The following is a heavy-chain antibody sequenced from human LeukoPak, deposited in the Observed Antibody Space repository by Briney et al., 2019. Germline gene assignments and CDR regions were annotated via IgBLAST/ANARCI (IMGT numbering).Heavy chain of an antibody. CDR3: ARDPGDY. D-gene: IGHD3-10*01. V-gene: IGHV3-7*01. CDR2: IKQDGSDK. CDR1: GFTFSSYW. J-gene: IGHJ4*02. Sequence: GGSLRLSCAASGFTFSSYWMTWVRQAPGEGLEWVASIKQDGSDKFYVDSVRGRFTISRDNAKNSLYLQMNSLRAEETAVYYCARDPGDYWGQGTLVTVSS.